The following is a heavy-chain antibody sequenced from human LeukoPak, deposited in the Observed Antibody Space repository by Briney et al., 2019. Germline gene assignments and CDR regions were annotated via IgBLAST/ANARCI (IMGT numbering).Heavy chain of an antibody. CDR2: IYYSGST. CDR1: GGSISSSSYY. D-gene: IGHD3-10*01. CDR3: ASLGLWFGESHYYMDV. Sequence: SETLSLTCTVSGGSISSSSYYWGWIRQPPGKGLEWIGSIYYSGSTYYNPSLKSRVTISVDTSKNQFSLKLNSVTAADTAIYYCASLGLWFGESHYYMDVWGKGTTVTISS. J-gene: IGHJ6*03. V-gene: IGHV4-39*01.